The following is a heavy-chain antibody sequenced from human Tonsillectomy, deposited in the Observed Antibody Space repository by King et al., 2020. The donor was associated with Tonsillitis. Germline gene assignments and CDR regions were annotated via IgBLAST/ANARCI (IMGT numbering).Heavy chain of an antibody. Sequence: QLQESGPGLMKPSETLSLTCTISGGSISSSSYYWGWIRQPPGKGLEWIGSISYSGSSYYNPSLKSRVTTSVDTSKNQFPLKLRSVTAADTAVYHCARAAGGSTWGFDYWYFDLWGRGTLVTVSS. CDR1: GGSISSSSYY. J-gene: IGHJ2*01. D-gene: IGHD1-26*01. CDR3: ARAAGGSTWGFDYWYFDL. CDR2: ISYSGSS. V-gene: IGHV4-39*06.